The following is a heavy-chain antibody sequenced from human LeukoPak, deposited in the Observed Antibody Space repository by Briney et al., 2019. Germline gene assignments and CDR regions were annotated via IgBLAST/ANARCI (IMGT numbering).Heavy chain of an antibody. CDR3: ARGAYCSDDSCPGAFDI. D-gene: IGHD2-15*01. CDR1: GFAFSTYA. Sequence: GRSLTLSCAASGFAFSTYAMYWVRQAPGKGLEWVTVIWYDGSNKYYADSVKGRFTISRDNSKNTLYLQMNSLRAEDTAVYYCARGAYCSDDSCPGAFDIWGQGTMVTLSS. CDR2: IWYDGSNK. V-gene: IGHV3-33*01. J-gene: IGHJ3*02.